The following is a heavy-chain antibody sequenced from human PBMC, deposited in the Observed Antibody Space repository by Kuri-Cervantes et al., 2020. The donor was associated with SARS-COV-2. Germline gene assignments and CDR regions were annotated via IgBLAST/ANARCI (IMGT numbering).Heavy chain of an antibody. J-gene: IGHJ6*02. CDR3: ARDSYCSSTSCPYYYGMDV. CDR1: GFTFSSRA. CDR2: ISDGGGVT. Sequence: GESLKISCAASGFTFSSRAMTWVRQAPGKGLEWVSGISDGGGVTYYADSVKGRFTISRDNSKNSLYLQMNSLRAEDTAVYYCARDSYCSSTSCPYYYGMDVWGQGTTVTVSS. D-gene: IGHD2-2*01. V-gene: IGHV3-23*01.